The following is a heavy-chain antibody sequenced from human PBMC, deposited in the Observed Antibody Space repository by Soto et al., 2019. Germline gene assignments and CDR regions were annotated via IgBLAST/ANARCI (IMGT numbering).Heavy chain of an antibody. D-gene: IGHD3-9*01. J-gene: IGHJ4*02. CDR2: ISYDGSNK. CDR1: GFTFSSYG. CDR3: AKGPNFDWFNNQGPVDC. V-gene: IGHV3-30*18. Sequence: GGSLRLSCAASGFTFSSYGMHWVRQAPGKGLEWVAVISYDGSNKYYADSVKGRFTISRDNSKNTLYLQMNSLRAEDTAVYYCAKGPNFDWFNNQGPVDCWGQGTLVTVSS.